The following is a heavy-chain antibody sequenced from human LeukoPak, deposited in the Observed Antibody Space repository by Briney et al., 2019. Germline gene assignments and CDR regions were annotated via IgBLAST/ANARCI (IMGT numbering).Heavy chain of an antibody. CDR1: GYRLIDYY. CDR2: INPKGGGT. J-gene: IGHJ4*02. CDR3: ARSHSDYSYDY. D-gene: IGHD3-22*01. Sequence: ASVKVSCKASGYRLIDYYMHWVRQAPGRGLEWMGWINPKGGGTKYAQNFQDRVTVTTDTSINTAYMELRGLTSDDTAVYYCARSHSDYSYDYWGQGTLVTVSS. V-gene: IGHV1-2*02.